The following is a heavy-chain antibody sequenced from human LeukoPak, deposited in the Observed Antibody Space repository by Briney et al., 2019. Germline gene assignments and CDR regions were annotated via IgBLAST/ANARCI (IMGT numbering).Heavy chain of an antibody. CDR3: ARDKSGYDTSGYWAY. CDR1: GYTFTSYY. CDR2: INPRGGIT. V-gene: IGHV1-46*01. Sequence: ASVKVSCKASGYTFTSYYMHWVRQAPGQGLEWMGIINPRGGITSHAQKFHDRVTMTRDTSTSTVYMELSSLRSDDTAVYYCARDKSGYDTSGYWAYWGQGTLVTVSS. D-gene: IGHD3-22*01. J-gene: IGHJ4*02.